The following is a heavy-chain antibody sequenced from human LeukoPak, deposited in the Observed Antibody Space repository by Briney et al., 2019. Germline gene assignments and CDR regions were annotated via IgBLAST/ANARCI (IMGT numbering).Heavy chain of an antibody. CDR1: GFTFSSYS. V-gene: IGHV3-21*01. D-gene: IGHD6-6*01. CDR3: ARALYSSSSVDGDY. CDR2: ISSSSSYI. J-gene: IGHJ4*02. Sequence: GGSLRLSCAASGFTFSSYSMNWVRQAPGKGLGWVSSISSSSSYIYYADSVKGRFTISRDNAKNSLYLQMNSLRAEDTAVYYCARALYSSSSVDGDYWGQGTLVTVSS.